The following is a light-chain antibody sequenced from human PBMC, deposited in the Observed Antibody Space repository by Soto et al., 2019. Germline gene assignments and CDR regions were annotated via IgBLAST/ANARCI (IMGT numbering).Light chain of an antibody. CDR2: GAS. V-gene: IGKV1-5*01. J-gene: IGKJ5*01. CDR3: QQYNTYPAT. Sequence: DIQMTQSPSTLSPSVGDRVTITCRASQTIVNWLAWYQKKPGKAPKILNYGASTLESGVPSRFSGSGSGTEFTLTITNLQPDDSATYYCQQYNTYPATFGQGTRLEIK. CDR1: QTIVNW.